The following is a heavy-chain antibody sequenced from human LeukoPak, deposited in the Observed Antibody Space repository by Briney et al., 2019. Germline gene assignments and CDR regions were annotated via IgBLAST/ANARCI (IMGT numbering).Heavy chain of an antibody. CDR3: ARSRGGSYYGDASDI. CDR1: GGSIRSGDYY. V-gene: IGHV4-30-4*01. D-gene: IGHD1-26*01. J-gene: IGHJ3*02. Sequence: SQTLSLTCTVSGGSIRSGDYYWSWNRQPPGKGLEWIGYIYYSGSTYYKPSLKSRVSISLDTSKNQFSLKLSSVTAADTAVYYCARSRGGSYYGDASDIWGQGTMVTVSS. CDR2: IYYSGST.